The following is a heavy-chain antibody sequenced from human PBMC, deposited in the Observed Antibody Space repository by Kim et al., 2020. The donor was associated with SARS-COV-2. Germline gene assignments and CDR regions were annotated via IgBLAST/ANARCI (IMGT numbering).Heavy chain of an antibody. CDR2: INPSGGSR. D-gene: IGHD3-10*01. CDR1: GYTFTSYY. J-gene: IGHJ6*02. CDR3: ARAGFGDYYGMDV. V-gene: IGHV1-46*01. Sequence: ASVKVSCKASGYTFTSYYMHWVRQVPGQGLEWMGIINPSGGSRSYAQKFQGRVTMTRDTSTSTVYMELSNLRSEDTAVYYCARAGFGDYYGMDVWGQGTTVTVSS.